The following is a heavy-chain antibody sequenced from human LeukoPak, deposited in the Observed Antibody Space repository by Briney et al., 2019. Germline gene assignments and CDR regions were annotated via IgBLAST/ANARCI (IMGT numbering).Heavy chain of an antibody. D-gene: IGHD5-18*01. V-gene: IGHV3-33*05. CDR2: ISYDGSNK. CDR1: GFTFSNYG. Sequence: GRSLRLSCAASGFTFSNYGMHWVRQAPGKGLEWVAVISYDGSNKYYADSVKGRFTISRDNSKNTAYLQMNSLRDEDTAVYYCARAYSYGYYFDYWGQGTLVTVSS. J-gene: IGHJ4*02. CDR3: ARAYSYGYYFDY.